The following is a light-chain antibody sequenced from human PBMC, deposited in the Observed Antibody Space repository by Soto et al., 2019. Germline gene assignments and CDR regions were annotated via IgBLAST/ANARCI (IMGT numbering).Light chain of an antibody. CDR1: QGISSW. CDR3: QQYHSYPHT. V-gene: IGKV1D-16*01. CDR2: TAS. J-gene: IGKJ4*01. Sequence: DIQMTQSPSSLSASVGDRVTITCRASQGISSWLAWYQQRPDKAPKSLIYTASRLQSGVPSRFSGSGSGTDFTLTISSLQPEDSATYYCQQYHSYPHTFGGGTKVEIK.